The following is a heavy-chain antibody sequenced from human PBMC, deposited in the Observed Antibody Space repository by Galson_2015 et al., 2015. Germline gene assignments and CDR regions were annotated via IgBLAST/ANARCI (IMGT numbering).Heavy chain of an antibody. V-gene: IGHV3-30-3*01. CDR3: ARGRGWETLRKSPVDY. Sequence: SLRLSCAASGFTFSSYAMHWVRQAPGKGLEWVAVISYDGSNKYYADSVKGRFTISRDNSKNTLYVQMNSLRAKDTAVYYCARGRGWETLRKSPVDYWGQGTLVTVSS. CDR2: ISYDGSNK. CDR1: GFTFSSYA. J-gene: IGHJ4*02. D-gene: IGHD1-26*01.